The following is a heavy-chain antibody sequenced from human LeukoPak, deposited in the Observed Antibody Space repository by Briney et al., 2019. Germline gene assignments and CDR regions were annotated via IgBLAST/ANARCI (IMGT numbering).Heavy chain of an antibody. CDR3: ARGLRGIWGAFDI. V-gene: IGHV1-2*02. Sequence: ASVKVSCKASGYTFTGYYMHWVRQAPGQGLEWMGWINPNSGGTNYAQKFHGRVTMTRDTSISTAYMELSRLRSDDTAVYYCARGLRGIWGAFDIWGQGTMVTVSS. CDR2: INPNSGGT. D-gene: IGHD3-16*01. CDR1: GYTFTGYY. J-gene: IGHJ3*02.